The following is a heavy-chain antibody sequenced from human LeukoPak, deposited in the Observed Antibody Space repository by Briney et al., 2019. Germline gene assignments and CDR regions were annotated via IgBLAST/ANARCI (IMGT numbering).Heavy chain of an antibody. V-gene: IGHV1-69*01. D-gene: IGHD2-15*01. J-gene: IGHJ4*02. CDR2: IIPIFGTA. CDR3: ARDGCSGGSCYSGY. CDR1: GGTFSSYA. Sequence: ASVKVSCKASGGTFSSYAISWVRQAPGQGLEWMGGIIPIFGTANYAQKFQGRVTITADESTSTAYMELSSLRSEDTAVYYCARDGCSGGSCYSGYWGQGTPVTVSS.